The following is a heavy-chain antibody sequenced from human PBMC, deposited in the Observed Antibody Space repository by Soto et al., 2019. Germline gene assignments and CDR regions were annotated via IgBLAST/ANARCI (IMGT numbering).Heavy chain of an antibody. D-gene: IGHD6-19*01. V-gene: IGHV3-23*01. CDR3: AKGIAVYYYYGMDV. J-gene: IGHJ6*02. CDR1: GFTFSSYA. Sequence: GGSLRLSCAASGFTFSSYAMSWVRQAPGKGLEWVSAISGSGGSTYYADSVKGRFTISRDNSKNTLYLQMNSLRAEDTAVYYCAKGIAVYYYYGMDVWGQGTTVTVSS. CDR2: ISGSGGST.